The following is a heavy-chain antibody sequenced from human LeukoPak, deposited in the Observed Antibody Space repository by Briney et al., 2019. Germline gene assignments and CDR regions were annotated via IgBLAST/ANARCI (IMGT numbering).Heavy chain of an antibody. Sequence: SETLSLTCAVYGGSFSGYYWSWIRQPPGKGLEWIGEINHSGSTNYSPSLKSRVTISVDTSKNQISLKLSSVTAADTAVYYCASGGWRAGYWGQGTLVTVSS. CDR3: ASGGWRAGY. CDR2: INHSGST. J-gene: IGHJ4*02. V-gene: IGHV4-34*01. D-gene: IGHD6-19*01. CDR1: GGSFSGYY.